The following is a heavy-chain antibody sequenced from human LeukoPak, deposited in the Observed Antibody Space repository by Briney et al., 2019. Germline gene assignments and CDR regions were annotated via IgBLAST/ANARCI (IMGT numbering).Heavy chain of an antibody. V-gene: IGHV3-53*01. Sequence: GRSLRLSCAVSRLTVSGNYMSSVREAPGEGLGWVSVIYIGVRASYADPVTGRVTISRDNSKNTLYLQMNRLRAEDTAVYYCARRAGGYSHPYDYWGQGILVTVSS. CDR2: IYIGVRA. D-gene: IGHD4-23*01. J-gene: IGHJ4*02. CDR1: RLTVSGNY. CDR3: ARRAGGYSHPYDY.